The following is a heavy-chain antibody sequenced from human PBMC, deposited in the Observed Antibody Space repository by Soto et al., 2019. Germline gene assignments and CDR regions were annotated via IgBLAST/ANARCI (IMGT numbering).Heavy chain of an antibody. D-gene: IGHD6-6*01. CDR3: ARGFRIAARPGDAFDI. V-gene: IGHV1-69*01. J-gene: IGHJ3*02. CDR2: IIPIFGTA. CDR1: GGTFSSYA. Sequence: QVQLVQSGAEVKKPGSSVKVSCKASGGTFSSYAISWVRQAPGQGLEWMGGIIPIFGTANYAQKFQGRVTITADEYTSTAYMELSSLRSEDTAVYYCARGFRIAARPGDAFDIWGQGTMVTVSS.